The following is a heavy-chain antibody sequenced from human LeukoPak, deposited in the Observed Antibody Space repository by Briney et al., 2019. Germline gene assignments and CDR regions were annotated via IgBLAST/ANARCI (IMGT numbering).Heavy chain of an antibody. CDR1: GDSVSTINGA. Sequence: SQTLSLTCGISGDSVSTINGAWNWVRQSPSRGLEWLGRTYYRSKWYDDYAVSVQGRITINPDTSKNQFSLQLSSVTPEDTAVYYCARDEGNTGWHTFDIWGQGTLITVSS. J-gene: IGHJ4*02. V-gene: IGHV6-1*01. D-gene: IGHD6-19*01. CDR2: TYYRSKWYD. CDR3: ARDEGNTGWHTFDI.